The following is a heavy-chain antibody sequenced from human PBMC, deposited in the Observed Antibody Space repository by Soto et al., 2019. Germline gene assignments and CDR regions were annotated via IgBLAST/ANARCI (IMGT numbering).Heavy chain of an antibody. D-gene: IGHD6-19*01. J-gene: IGHJ3*02. V-gene: IGHV3-23*01. CDR3: AKDRSGWYDAFDI. CDR1: GFTFSSYA. Sequence: EVQLLESGGGLVQPGGSLRLSCAASGFTFSSYAMSWVRQAPGKGLEWVSAISGSGGSTYYADSVKGRFTISRDNSKKTLYRQMNSLRAEDTAVYYCAKDRSGWYDAFDIWGQGTMVTVSS. CDR2: ISGSGGST.